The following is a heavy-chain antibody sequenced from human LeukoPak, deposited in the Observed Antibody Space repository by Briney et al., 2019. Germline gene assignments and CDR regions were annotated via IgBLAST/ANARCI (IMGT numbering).Heavy chain of an antibody. Sequence: SETLSLTCAVSGVSISNYYWSWVRQSPGKGLECIGYISSIGTINYNPSLQSRVTLSIDASTNQFSLRLTAVTAADTAVYFCGRFTEWNDFDYWGQGTMVTVSS. CDR1: GVSISNYY. D-gene: IGHD1-1*01. V-gene: IGHV4-59*01. CDR3: GRFTEWNDFDY. J-gene: IGHJ4*02. CDR2: ISSIGTI.